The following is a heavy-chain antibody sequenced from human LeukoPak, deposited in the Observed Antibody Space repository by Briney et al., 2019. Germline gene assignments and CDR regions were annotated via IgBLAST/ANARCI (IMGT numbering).Heavy chain of an antibody. CDR3: ASLNYYDSSGYSRYYYYYYMDV. D-gene: IGHD3-22*01. J-gene: IGHJ6*03. CDR2: IIPIFGTA. V-gene: IGHV1-69*01. Sequence: GSSVKVSCKASGGTFSSYAISWVRQAPGQGLEWMGGIIPIFGTANYAQKFQGRVTITADESTSTAYMELSSLRSEDTAVYYCASLNYYDSSGYSRYYYYYYMDVWGKGTTVTVS. CDR1: GGTFSSYA.